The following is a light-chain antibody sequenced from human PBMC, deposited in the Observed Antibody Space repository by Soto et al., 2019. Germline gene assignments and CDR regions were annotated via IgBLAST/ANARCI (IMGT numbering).Light chain of an antibody. CDR2: EGS. V-gene: IGLV2-23*01. CDR3: CSYAGSRTWV. J-gene: IGLJ2*01. CDR1: SSDVGTYNL. Sequence: QSALTQPASVSGSPGQSITISCTGTSSDVGTYNLVSWYQQHPGKAPKLMIYEGSKRPSGVSNRLSGSKSGNTASLTISGLQAEEEADYYCCSYAGSRTWVFGGRTKHTV.